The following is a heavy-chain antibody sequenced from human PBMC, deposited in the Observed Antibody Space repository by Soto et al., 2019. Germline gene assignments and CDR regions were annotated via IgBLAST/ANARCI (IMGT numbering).Heavy chain of an antibody. CDR3: AINFGVDKAVDY. CDR2: ISSSGSTR. V-gene: IGHV3-48*03. D-gene: IGHD3-3*01. Sequence: GSLRLSCEASGFTFSSYEMNWVCQAPVKGLEWVSYISSSGSTRYYADSVKGRFTISRDNAKNSLYLQMNSLRAEDTAVYYCAINFGVDKAVDYWGQGTLLTVSS. J-gene: IGHJ4*02. CDR1: GFTFSSYE.